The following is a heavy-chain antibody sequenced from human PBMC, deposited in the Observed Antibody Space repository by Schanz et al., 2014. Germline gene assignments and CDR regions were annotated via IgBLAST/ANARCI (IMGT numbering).Heavy chain of an antibody. CDR3: AKDRQNRVNRVGYYYGMDV. CDR1: GFTFRNYA. Sequence: VQLLESGGGLVQPGGSLKLSCSASGFTFRNYALSWVRQAPGKGLAWVSAISGSGGSTYYADSVKGRFTISRDNSNHTLYLQMNSLRAEDTALYYCAKDRQNRVNRVGYYYGMDVWGQGTTVTVSS. D-gene: IGHD3-16*01. J-gene: IGHJ6*02. V-gene: IGHV3-23*01. CDR2: ISGSGGST.